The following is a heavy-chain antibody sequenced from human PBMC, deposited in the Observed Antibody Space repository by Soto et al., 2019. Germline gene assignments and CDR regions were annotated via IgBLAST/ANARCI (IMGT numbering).Heavy chain of an antibody. CDR1: GYTFTSYY. CDR2: INPSGGST. V-gene: IGHV1-46*01. CDR3: ASERRILMVYASTLDY. J-gene: IGHJ4*02. D-gene: IGHD2-8*01. Sequence: GASVKVSCKASGYTFTSYYMHCVRQAPGQGLEWMGIINPSGGSTSYAQKFQGRVTMTRDTSTSTVYMELSSLRSEDTAVYYCASERRILMVYASTLDYWGQGTLVTVSS.